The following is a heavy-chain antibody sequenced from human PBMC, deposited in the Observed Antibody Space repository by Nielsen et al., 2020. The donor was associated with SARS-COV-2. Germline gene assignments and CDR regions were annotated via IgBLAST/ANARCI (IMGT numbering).Heavy chain of an antibody. CDR2: ISHDGSNK. CDR1: GFTFRSYG. J-gene: IGHJ2*01. CDR3: ARGGYFDI. V-gene: IGHV3-30*03. D-gene: IGHD1-26*01. Sequence: GGSLRLSCAASGFTFRSYGMHWVRQAPGKGLEWVAVISHDGSNKYYADSVKGRFTISRDSSKNTLYLQMNSLRVEDTAVYYCARGGYFDIWGRGTLVTVSS.